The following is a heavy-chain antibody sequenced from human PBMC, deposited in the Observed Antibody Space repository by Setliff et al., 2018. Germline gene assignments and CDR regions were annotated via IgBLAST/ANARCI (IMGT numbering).Heavy chain of an antibody. CDR2: MYYSGST. CDR1: GGSISSGSYY. D-gene: IGHD3-10*01. CDR3: ARHLLVQGTYHFDY. J-gene: IGHJ4*02. V-gene: IGHV4-39*01. Sequence: TLSLTCPVSGGSISSGSYYWGWIRQSPGKGLEWIGSMYYSGSTYYNPSLKGRVTLSVDTTKNQFSLKLTSMTAADTAVYFCARHLLVQGTYHFDYWGQGSPVTVSS.